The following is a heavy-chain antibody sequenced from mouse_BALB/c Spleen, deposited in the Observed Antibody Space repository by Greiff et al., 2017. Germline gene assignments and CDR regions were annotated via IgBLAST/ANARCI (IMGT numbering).Heavy chain of an antibody. D-gene: IGHD2-2*01. J-gene: IGHJ3*01. CDR1: GFSLTSYG. V-gene: IGHV2-9*02. CDR3: ARETYGYDGGQFAY. CDR2: IWAGGST. Sequence: VMLVESGPGLVAPSQSLSITCTVSGFSLTSYGVHWVRQPPGKGLEWLGVIWAGGSTNYNSALMSRLSISKDNSKSQVFLKMNSLQTDDTAMYYCARETYGYDGGQFAYWGQGTLVTVSA.